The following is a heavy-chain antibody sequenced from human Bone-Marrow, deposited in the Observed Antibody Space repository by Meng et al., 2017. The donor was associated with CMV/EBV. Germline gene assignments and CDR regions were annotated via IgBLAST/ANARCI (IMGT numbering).Heavy chain of an antibody. D-gene: IGHD3-22*01. V-gene: IGHV4-34*01. CDR2: INHSGST. J-gene: IGHJ4*02. Sequence: GSLRLSCAVYGGSFSGYYWSWIRQPPGKGLEWIGEINHSGSTNYNPSLKSRVTISVDTSKNQFSLKLSSVTAADTAVYYCARAWRFAGGYYVAARYYFDYWGQGTLVTVSS. CDR1: GGSFSGYY. CDR3: ARAWRFAGGYYVAARYYFDY.